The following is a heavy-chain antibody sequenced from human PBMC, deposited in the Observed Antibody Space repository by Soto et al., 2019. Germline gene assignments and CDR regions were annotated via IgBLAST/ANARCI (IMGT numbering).Heavy chain of an antibody. CDR1: GFTFDDYT. V-gene: IGHV3-43*01. D-gene: IGHD6-19*01. J-gene: IGHJ3*02. CDR3: AKPNYSGWAYDAFDI. CDR2: ISWDGGST. Sequence: EEQLVESGGVVVQPGGSLRLSCAASGFTFDDYTMHWVRQAPGKGLEWVSLISWDGGSTYYADSVKGRFTISRDNSKNSLYLQMNSLRTEDTALYYCAKPNYSGWAYDAFDIWGQGTMVTVSS.